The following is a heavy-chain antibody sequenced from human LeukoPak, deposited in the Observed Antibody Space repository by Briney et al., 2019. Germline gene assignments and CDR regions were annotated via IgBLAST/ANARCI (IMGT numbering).Heavy chain of an antibody. Sequence: ASVKVSCKASGYTFSSYAISWVRQAPGQGLEWMGGIIPIFGTANYAQKFQGRVTITADESTSTAYMELSSLRSEDTAVYYCASGYDFWSADYWGQGTLVTVSS. CDR2: IIPIFGTA. V-gene: IGHV1-69*13. D-gene: IGHD3-3*01. CDR3: ASGYDFWSADY. CDR1: GYTFSSYA. J-gene: IGHJ4*02.